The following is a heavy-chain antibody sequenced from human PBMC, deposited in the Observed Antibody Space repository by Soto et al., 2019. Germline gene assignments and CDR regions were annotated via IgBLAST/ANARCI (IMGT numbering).Heavy chain of an antibody. J-gene: IGHJ3*02. CDR3: ARGLVGASPDAFDI. Sequence: EVQLVESGGGLVKPGGSLRLSCAASGFTFSSYSMNWVRQAPGKGLEWVSSISSSSSYIYYADSVKGRFTISRDNAKNSLYLQMNSLRAEDTAVYYCARGLVGASPDAFDIWGQGTMVTVSS. D-gene: IGHD1-26*01. CDR1: GFTFSSYS. CDR2: ISSSSSYI. V-gene: IGHV3-21*01.